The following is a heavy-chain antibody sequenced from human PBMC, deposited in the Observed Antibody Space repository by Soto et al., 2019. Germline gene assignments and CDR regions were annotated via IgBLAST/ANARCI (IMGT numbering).Heavy chain of an antibody. CDR2: IYYSGGT. J-gene: IGHJ6*02. CDR1: GGSISSYY. D-gene: IGHD5-12*01. V-gene: IGHV4-59*01. Sequence: SETLSLTCTVSGGSISSYYWSWIRQPPGKGLEWIGYIYYSGGTNYNPSLKSRVTISVDTSKNQFSLKLSSVTAADTAVYYCAREGRDGYNLDYYYYGMDVWGQGTTVTVSS. CDR3: AREGRDGYNLDYYYYGMDV.